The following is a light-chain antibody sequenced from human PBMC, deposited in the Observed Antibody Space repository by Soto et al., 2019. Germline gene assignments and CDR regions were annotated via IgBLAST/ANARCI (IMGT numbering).Light chain of an antibody. CDR1: SSDVGGYNY. Sequence: QSALTQPASVSGSPGQSITSSCTGTSSDVGGYNYVSWYQQHPGTSPKLMIYEVSNRPSGVSNRFSGSKSGNTASLIISGLQAEYEGDYYCSSYTARSTWVFGGGTKLTVL. J-gene: IGLJ3*02. CDR2: EVS. V-gene: IGLV2-14*01. CDR3: SSYTARSTWV.